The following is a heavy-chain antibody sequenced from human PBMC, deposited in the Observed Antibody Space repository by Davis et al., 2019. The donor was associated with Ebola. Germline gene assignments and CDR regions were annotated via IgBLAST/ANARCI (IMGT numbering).Heavy chain of an antibody. CDR3: ARDQGYDFWSGYYHYYYYGMDV. Sequence: SETLSLTCTVSGGSISSSSYYWGWIRQPPGKGLEWIGSIYYSGSTYYNPSLKSRVTISVDTSKNQFSLKLSSVTAADTAVYYCARDQGYDFWSGYYHYYYYGMDVWGQGTTVTVSS. D-gene: IGHD3-3*01. V-gene: IGHV4-39*02. J-gene: IGHJ6*02. CDR1: GGSISSSSYY. CDR2: IYYSGST.